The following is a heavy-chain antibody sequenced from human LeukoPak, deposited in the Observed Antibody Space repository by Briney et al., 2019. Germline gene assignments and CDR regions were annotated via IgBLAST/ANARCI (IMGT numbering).Heavy chain of an antibody. V-gene: IGHV3-23*01. J-gene: IGHJ4*02. D-gene: IGHD6-19*01. Sequence: GGSLRLSCAASGFTFSSYAVSWVRQAPGKGLEWVSAISGSGGGTYYADSVKGRFTISRDNSKNALYLQMSSLSTEDTAVYYCAKTTTGYSSGRYPGWPVDYWGQGTLVSVSS. CDR1: GFTFSSYA. CDR2: ISGSGGGT. CDR3: AKTTTGYSSGRYPGWPVDY.